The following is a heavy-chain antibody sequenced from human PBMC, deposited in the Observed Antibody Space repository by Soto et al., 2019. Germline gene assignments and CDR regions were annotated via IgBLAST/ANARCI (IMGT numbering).Heavy chain of an antibody. CDR1: GGSFSGYY. V-gene: IGHV4-34*01. CDR3: ARQRRGVVIYKAYDY. J-gene: IGHJ4*02. CDR2: INHSGST. D-gene: IGHD3-22*01. Sequence: QVQLQQWGAGLLKPSETLSLTCAVYGGSFSGYYWSWIRQPPGKGLEWIGEINHSGSTNYNPSLKSRVTISVDTSKNQFSLQLSSVTAADTAVYYCARQRRGVVIYKAYDYWGQGTLVTVSS.